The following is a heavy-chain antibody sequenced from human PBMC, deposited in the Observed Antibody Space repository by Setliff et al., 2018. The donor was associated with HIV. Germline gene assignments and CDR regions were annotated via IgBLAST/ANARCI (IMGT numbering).Heavy chain of an antibody. J-gene: IGHJ4*02. D-gene: IGHD4-17*01. CDR1: GFTFSDYY. V-gene: IGHV3-11*06. CDR3: ARDPDYGDFIALDY. CDR2: ISTGGSYT. Sequence: PGGSLRLSCAASGFTFSDYYMSWIRQAPGKGLEWVSYISTGGSYTNHADSVKGRFTISRDNAKKLLYLQMNNLRAEDTAVYFCARDPDYGDFIALDYWGQGTLVTVSS.